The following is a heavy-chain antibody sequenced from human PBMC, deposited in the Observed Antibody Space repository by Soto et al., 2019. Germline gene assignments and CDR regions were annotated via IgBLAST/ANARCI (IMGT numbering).Heavy chain of an antibody. D-gene: IGHD2-15*01. CDR1: GFTFNNYA. J-gene: IGHJ6*03. CDR2: ISGSGGST. CDR3: ARVGMEVVVAGTTRHYYMDV. Sequence: GGSLRLSCAASGFTFNNYAMNWVRQAPGKGLEWVSSISGSGGSTYYADSVKGRFTISRDNSKNTLYLQMNSLRAEDTAVYYCARVGMEVVVAGTTRHYYMDVWGKGTTVTVSS. V-gene: IGHV3-23*01.